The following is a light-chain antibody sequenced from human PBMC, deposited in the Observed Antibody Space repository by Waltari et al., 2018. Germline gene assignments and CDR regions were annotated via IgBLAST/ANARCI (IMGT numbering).Light chain of an antibody. J-gene: IGKJ1*01. CDR2: AAS. CDR1: QSIGTY. Sequence: DIQMTHSPSSLSASVGDRVTITCRASQSIGTYLNWYQHKPGRAPELLIYAASTLQGGVPSRFSGSVSETHFTRAISSLQREDFATYYCQQSYTTPRTFGQGTKVEIK. CDR3: QQSYTTPRT. V-gene: IGKV1-39*01.